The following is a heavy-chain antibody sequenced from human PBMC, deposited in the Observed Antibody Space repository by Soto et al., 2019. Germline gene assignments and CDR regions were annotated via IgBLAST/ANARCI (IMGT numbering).Heavy chain of an antibody. CDR2: IYYSGST. Sequence: SATLSLTCTVSGGSISSGGYYWSWIRQHPGKGLEWIGYIYYSGSTYYNPSLKSRVTISVDTSKNQFSLKLSSVTAADTAVYYCERDTRLYSSSSYWFDPWGQGTLVTVS. J-gene: IGHJ5*02. D-gene: IGHD6-6*01. V-gene: IGHV4-31*03. CDR1: GGSISSGGYY. CDR3: ERDTRLYSSSSYWFDP.